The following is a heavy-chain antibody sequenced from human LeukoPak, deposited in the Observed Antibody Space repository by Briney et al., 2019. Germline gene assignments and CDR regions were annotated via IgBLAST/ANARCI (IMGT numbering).Heavy chain of an antibody. J-gene: IGHJ5*02. CDR1: GYTFTGYY. CDR2: INPNSGGT. V-gene: IGHV1-2*02. CDR3: ARAVQESVLWFGELFDDAWFDP. Sequence: ASVKVSCKASGYTFTGYYMHWVRQAPGQGLEWMGWINPNSGGTNYAQKLQGRVTMTRDTSISTAYMELSRLRSDDTAVYYCARAVQESVLWFGELFDDAWFDPWGQGTLVTVSS. D-gene: IGHD3-10*01.